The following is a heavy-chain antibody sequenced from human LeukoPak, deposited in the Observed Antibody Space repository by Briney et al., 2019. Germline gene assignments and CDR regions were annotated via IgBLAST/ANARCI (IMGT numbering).Heavy chain of an antibody. V-gene: IGHV3-23*01. CDR1: GFTFSSYA. CDR3: AKSYPRSCSGGSCYAGGYYFDY. J-gene: IGHJ4*02. D-gene: IGHD2-15*01. CDR2: ISGSGGST. Sequence: GGSLRLSCAASGFTFSSYAMSWVRQAPGKGLEWVSAISGSGGSTYYADSVKGRFTISRDNSKNTLYLQMNSLRAEGTAVYYCAKSYPRSCSGGSCYAGGYYFDYWGQGTLVTVSS.